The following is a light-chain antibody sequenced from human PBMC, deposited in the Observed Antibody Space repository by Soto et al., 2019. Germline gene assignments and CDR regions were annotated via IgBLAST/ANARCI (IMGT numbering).Light chain of an antibody. CDR3: QQFGDWPS. J-gene: IGKJ1*01. CDR1: QSVGSD. CDR2: DSS. V-gene: IGKV3-15*01. Sequence: EIVMTQSPATLSVSPGERATLSCRASQSVGSDLAWYQQKPGQAPRLLISDSSTRATGIPARFSGSGSGTEFTLTISSLQSDDSAIYYCQQFGDWPSFGLGTKVDIK.